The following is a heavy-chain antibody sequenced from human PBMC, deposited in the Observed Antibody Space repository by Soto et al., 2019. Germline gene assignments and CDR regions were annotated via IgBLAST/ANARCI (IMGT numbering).Heavy chain of an antibody. CDR2: IWYDGSNK. D-gene: IGHD4-17*01. J-gene: IGHJ1*01. Sequence: GSLRLSCAASGFTFSSYGMHWVRQAPGKGLEWVAVIWYDGSNKYYADSVKGRFTISRDNSKNTLYLQMNSLRAEDTAVYYCARADYGDAKLAEYLQHWGQGTLVTVSS. CDR1: GFTFSSYG. V-gene: IGHV3-33*01. CDR3: ARADYGDAKLAEYLQH.